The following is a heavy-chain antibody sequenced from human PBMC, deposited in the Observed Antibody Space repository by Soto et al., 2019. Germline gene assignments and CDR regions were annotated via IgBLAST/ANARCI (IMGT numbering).Heavy chain of an antibody. CDR2: IGTAGDT. D-gene: IGHD2-15*01. CDR3: ARGQEVGAHFFDS. V-gene: IGHV3-13*01. J-gene: IGHJ4*02. CDR1: GFTFSGFD. Sequence: GESLRLSCEASGFTFSGFDMHWVRQPTGKGLEWVSTIGTAGDTYYAVSVKGRFTISRDNAKNSLSLQMNSLRAGDTAVYFCARGQEVGAHFFDSWGQGTQVTVSS.